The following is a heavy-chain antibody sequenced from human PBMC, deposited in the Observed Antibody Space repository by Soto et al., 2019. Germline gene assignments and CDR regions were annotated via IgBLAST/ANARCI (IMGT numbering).Heavy chain of an antibody. D-gene: IGHD2-2*01. J-gene: IGHJ6*01. CDR3: AAESGCSSTSCGIGYYYYYGMDV. CDR2: IVVGSGNT. CDR1: GFTFTSSA. Sequence: ASVKVSCKASGFTFTSSAVQWVRQARGQRLEWIGWIVVGSGNTNYAQKFQERVTITRDMSTSTAYMELSSLRSEDTAVYYCAAESGCSSTSCGIGYYYYYGMDVWGQGTTVTSPQ. V-gene: IGHV1-58*01.